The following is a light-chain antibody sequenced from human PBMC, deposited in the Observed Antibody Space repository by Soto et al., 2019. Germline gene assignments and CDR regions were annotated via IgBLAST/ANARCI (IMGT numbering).Light chain of an antibody. CDR2: GAS. CDR1: QSVSSN. J-gene: IGKJ3*01. Sequence: EIVMTQSPATLSVSPGERATLSCRASQSVSSNLAWYQQKPGQAPRLLIYGASTRATGIPARFSGSGSGTELTLTISSLQSEDFAVYYCQQYHNWPPLFTFGPGTKVDIK. V-gene: IGKV3-15*01. CDR3: QQYHNWPPLFT.